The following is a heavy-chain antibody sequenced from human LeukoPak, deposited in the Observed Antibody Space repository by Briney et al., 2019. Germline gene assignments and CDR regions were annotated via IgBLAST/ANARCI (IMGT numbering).Heavy chain of an antibody. CDR1: GFTFSSYS. CDR2: ISSSSSYI. CDR3: ARLVATNWFFYFDY. D-gene: IGHD5-12*01. J-gene: IGHJ4*02. V-gene: IGHV3-21*01. Sequence: GGSLRLSCAASGFTFSSYSMNWVRQAPGKGLEWVSSISSSSSYIYYADSVKGRFTISRDNAKNSLYLQMNSLRAENTAVYYCARLVATNWFFYFDYWGQGTLVTVSS.